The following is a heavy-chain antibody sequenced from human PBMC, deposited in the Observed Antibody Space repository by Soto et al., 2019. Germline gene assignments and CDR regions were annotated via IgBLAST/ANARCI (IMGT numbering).Heavy chain of an antibody. CDR1: GFSFSSYE. J-gene: IGHJ4*02. CDR3: AREDSSGVGVDY. D-gene: IGHD3-22*01. CDR2: ISSSGSTI. Sequence: VGSLRLSCAASGFSFSSYEMNWVRQAPGKGLEWVSYISSSGSTIYYADSVKGRFTISRDNAKNSLYLQMNSLRAEDTAVYYCAREDSSGVGVDYWGQGTLVTVSS. V-gene: IGHV3-48*03.